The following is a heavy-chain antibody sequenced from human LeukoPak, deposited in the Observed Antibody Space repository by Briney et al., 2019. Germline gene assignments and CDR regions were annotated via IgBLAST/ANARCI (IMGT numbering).Heavy chain of an antibody. J-gene: IGHJ4*02. CDR1: GFTFNNYA. CDR2: ISGSGGST. V-gene: IGHV3-23*01. D-gene: IGHD3-10*01. CDR3: AKMTMVRSFDH. Sequence: GGSLRLSCAASGFTFNNYAMSWVRQAPGKGLEWVSGISGSGGSTFHADSVKGRFTISRDNSKNTSYLQMNNLRAEDTAVYYCAKMTMVRSFDHWGQGTLVIVSS.